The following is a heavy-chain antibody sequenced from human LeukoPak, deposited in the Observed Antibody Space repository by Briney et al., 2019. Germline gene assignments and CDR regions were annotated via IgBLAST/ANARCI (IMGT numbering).Heavy chain of an antibody. Sequence: GGSLRLSCAASGFTFSSYTMNWVRRAPGKGLEWVSFISSSSSYIYYADSVKGRFTISRDNAKNSLYLQMNSLRAEDTAVYYCARVEDYYYMDVWAKGTTVTVSS. V-gene: IGHV3-21*01. CDR3: ARVEDYYYMDV. CDR1: GFTFSSYT. CDR2: ISSSSSYI. J-gene: IGHJ6*03.